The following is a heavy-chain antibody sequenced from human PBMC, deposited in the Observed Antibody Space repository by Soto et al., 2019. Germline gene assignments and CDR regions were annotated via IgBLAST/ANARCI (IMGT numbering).Heavy chain of an antibody. V-gene: IGHV4-30-4*02. CDR3: ARGNDYGDYVDY. D-gene: IGHD4-17*01. CDR2: IYYSGST. Sequence: PSETLSLTCTVSGGSISSGDYYWSWIRQPPGKGLEWIGYIYYSGSTYYNPSLQGRVTMTTDTSTSTAYMELRSLRSDDTAVYYCARGNDYGDYVDYWGQGTLVTVSS. J-gene: IGHJ4*02. CDR1: GGSISSGDYY.